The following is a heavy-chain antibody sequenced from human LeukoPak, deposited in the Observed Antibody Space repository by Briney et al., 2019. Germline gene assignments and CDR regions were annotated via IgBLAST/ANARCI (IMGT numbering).Heavy chain of an antibody. Sequence: ASVKVSCKASGGTSNSYAISWVRQAPGQGLEWMGGIIPIFGTANHAQKFQGRVTITTDESTSTAYMELSSLRSEDTAVYYCARLVEAAADHWGQGTLVTVSS. D-gene: IGHD6-13*01. CDR2: IIPIFGTA. CDR3: ARLVEAAADH. CDR1: GGTSNSYA. J-gene: IGHJ4*02. V-gene: IGHV1-69*05.